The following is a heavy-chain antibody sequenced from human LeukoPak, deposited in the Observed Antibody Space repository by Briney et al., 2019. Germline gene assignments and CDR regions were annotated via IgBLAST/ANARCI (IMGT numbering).Heavy chain of an antibody. CDR1: GFTFSSYA. Sequence: PGGSLRLSCAASGFTFSSYAMSWVRQAPGKGLEWVSAISGSGGSTYYADSVKGRFTISRDNSKNTLYLQMNSLRAEDTAVYYCAKVGYYDFWSGPRGYYYMDVWGKGTTVTVSS. V-gene: IGHV3-23*01. D-gene: IGHD3-3*01. CDR2: ISGSGGST. J-gene: IGHJ6*03. CDR3: AKVGYYDFWSGPRGYYYMDV.